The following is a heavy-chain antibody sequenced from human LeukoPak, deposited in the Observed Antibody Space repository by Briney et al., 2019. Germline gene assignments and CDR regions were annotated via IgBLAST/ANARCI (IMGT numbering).Heavy chain of an antibody. CDR2: IYPGDSDT. Sequence: GESLKISCKGSGYSFTNYWIGWVRQMPGKGLEWMGIIYPGDSDTRYGPSFQGQVTISADKSINTAYLQWRSLKASDTAMYYCARSGGSAYRWFDPWGQGTLVTVSS. V-gene: IGHV5-51*01. J-gene: IGHJ5*02. D-gene: IGHD2-15*01. CDR3: ARSGGSAYRWFDP. CDR1: GYSFTNYW.